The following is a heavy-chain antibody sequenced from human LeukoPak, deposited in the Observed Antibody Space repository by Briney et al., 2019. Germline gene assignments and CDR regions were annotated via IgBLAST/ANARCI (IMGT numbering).Heavy chain of an antibody. V-gene: IGHV1-2*02. CDR1: GYTFTGYY. CDR3: ARPYNIWLYYFDY. J-gene: IGHJ4*02. D-gene: IGHD1-14*01. CDR2: INPDSGVT. Sequence: ASVKVSCKASGYTFTGYYIHWVRQAPGQGLEWMGWINPDSGVTNYAQKFQGRVTMTRDPSISTAYMELNRLRSDDTAVYYCARPYNIWLYYFDYWGQGTLVTVSS.